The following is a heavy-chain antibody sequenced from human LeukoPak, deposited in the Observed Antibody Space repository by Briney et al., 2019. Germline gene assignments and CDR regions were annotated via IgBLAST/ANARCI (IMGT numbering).Heavy chain of an antibody. CDR3: WVPATAGEGDY. Sequence: AGGSLRLSCEASGFTFSGYWMHWVRQTPGKGLVWVSRINSAGNITTYADSVRGRFTISRDNTKNTLYLQMNSLRAEDTAVYYCWVPATAGEGDYWGRGTLVTVSS. V-gene: IGHV3-74*01. D-gene: IGHD2-2*01. J-gene: IGHJ4*02. CDR2: INSAGNIT. CDR1: GFTFSGYW.